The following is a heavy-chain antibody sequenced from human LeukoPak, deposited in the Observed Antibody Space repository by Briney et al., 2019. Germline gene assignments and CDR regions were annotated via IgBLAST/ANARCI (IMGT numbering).Heavy chain of an antibody. V-gene: IGHV4-34*01. D-gene: IGHD1-1*01. CDR1: GGSFSGYY. Sequence: SETLSLTCAAYGGSFSGYYWSWIRQPPGKGLEWIGEINHSGSTYYNPSLKSRVTISVDTSRNQFSLKLNSVTAADTAVYYCARDFKGMTTIDYWGQGTLVTVSS. CDR3: ARDFKGMTTIDY. CDR2: INHSGST. J-gene: IGHJ4*02.